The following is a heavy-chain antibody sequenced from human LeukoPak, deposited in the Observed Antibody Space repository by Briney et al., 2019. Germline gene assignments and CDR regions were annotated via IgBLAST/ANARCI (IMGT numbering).Heavy chain of an antibody. CDR1: GSTFTNYG. Sequence: ASVKVSCKASGSTFTNYGITWVRQAPGQGLEWMGWISPYNGNTNYAQKFQGRVTMTTDTSTRTAYMELRSLRSDDTAVYYCARGLRGYYDTGGYTWDAFDIWGRGTMVTVSS. D-gene: IGHD3-22*01. CDR2: ISPYNGNT. CDR3: ARGLRGYYDTGGYTWDAFDI. J-gene: IGHJ3*02. V-gene: IGHV1-18*01.